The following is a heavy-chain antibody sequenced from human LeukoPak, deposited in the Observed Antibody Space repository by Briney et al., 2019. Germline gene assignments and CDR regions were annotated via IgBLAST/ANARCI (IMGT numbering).Heavy chain of an antibody. CDR1: GFTFSSYW. Sequence: GGSLRLSCEASGFTFSSYWMSWVRQAPGKGLEWVANIKQDGSEKYYVDSVKGRFTTSRDNAKNSLHLQMNSLRAEDTAVYYCARAHIVVVIAIPHFDYWGQGTLVTVSS. J-gene: IGHJ4*02. V-gene: IGHV3-7*01. CDR3: ARAHIVVVIAIPHFDY. CDR2: IKQDGSEK. D-gene: IGHD2-21*01.